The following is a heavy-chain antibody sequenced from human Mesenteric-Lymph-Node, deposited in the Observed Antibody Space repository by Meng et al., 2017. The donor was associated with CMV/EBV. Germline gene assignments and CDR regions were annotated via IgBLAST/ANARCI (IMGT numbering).Heavy chain of an antibody. D-gene: IGHD5-18*01. J-gene: IGHJ4*02. CDR3: ASLDTLDY. Sequence: GGSLRLSCAASGFTFSAYAMSWVRQAPGKGLEWVATISVSGGTTYYADSVKARLIISRDISKNTLYLQMNSLRAEDTAVYYCASLDTLDYWGQGTLVTVSS. CDR2: ISVSGGTT. V-gene: IGHV3-23*01. CDR1: GFTFSAYA.